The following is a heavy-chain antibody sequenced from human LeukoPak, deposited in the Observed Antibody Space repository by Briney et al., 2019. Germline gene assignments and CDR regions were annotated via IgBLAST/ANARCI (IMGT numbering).Heavy chain of an antibody. J-gene: IGHJ5*02. CDR3: ARYRSGYEGWFDP. CDR2: VYSTGNT. D-gene: IGHD5-12*01. Sequence: PSETLSLTCTVSGGSISTYYWNWIRQPAGKGLVWIGRVYSTGNTYYNPSLKNRVAMSLDASKNQFPLNLRSVTAADTALYYCARYRSGYEGWFDPWGEGTLVTVSS. V-gene: IGHV4-4*07. CDR1: GGSISTYY.